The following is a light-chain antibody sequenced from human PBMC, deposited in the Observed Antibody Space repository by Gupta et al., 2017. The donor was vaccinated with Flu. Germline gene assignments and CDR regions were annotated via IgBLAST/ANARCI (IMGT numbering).Light chain of an antibody. V-gene: IGKV3-15*01. J-gene: IGKJ1*01. CDR3: QQYNNWPRT. CDR1: QSVSSN. Sequence: EIVMTHSPATLSVSPGERATLSCRASQSVSSNLAWYQQKPGQAPRLLIYGASTRDTGIPARFSGSGCGTEFTLTISSLQSEDFAVYYCQQYNNWPRTFGQGTKVEIK. CDR2: GAS.